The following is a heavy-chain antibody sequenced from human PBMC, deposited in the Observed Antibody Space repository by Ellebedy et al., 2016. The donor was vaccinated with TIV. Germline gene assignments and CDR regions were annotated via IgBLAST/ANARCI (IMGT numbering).Heavy chain of an antibody. Sequence: GESLKISCAASGFTFDDYAMHWVRQAPGKGLEWVSGISGSGGSTHYADSVKGRFAISRDKSKNTLYLQMNSLRAEDTAVYYCAKGVQIAMVLATFDYWGQGTLVTVSS. CDR3: AKGVQIAMVLATFDY. V-gene: IGHV3-23*01. J-gene: IGHJ4*02. CDR2: ISGSGGST. D-gene: IGHD5-18*01. CDR1: GFTFDDYA.